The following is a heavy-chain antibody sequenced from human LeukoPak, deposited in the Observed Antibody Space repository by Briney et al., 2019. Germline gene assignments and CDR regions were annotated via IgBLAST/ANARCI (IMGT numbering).Heavy chain of an antibody. CDR1: GGSVSSYY. CDR2: IYYSGST. D-gene: IGHD6-13*01. J-gene: IGHJ5*02. CDR3: ARVGSSSWYGNWFDP. V-gene: IGHV4-59*02. Sequence: SETLSLTCTVSGGSVSSYYWSWIRQPPGKGLEWSGYIYYSGSTNYNPSLKSRVTISVDTSKNQFSLKLSSVTAADTAVYYCARVGSSSWYGNWFDPWGQGTLVTVSS.